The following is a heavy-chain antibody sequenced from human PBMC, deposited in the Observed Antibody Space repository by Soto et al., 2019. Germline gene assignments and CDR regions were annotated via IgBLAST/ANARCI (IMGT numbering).Heavy chain of an antibody. CDR2: ISGSGGST. CDR1: GFTFSSYA. Sequence: PGGSLRLSCAASGFTFSSYAMSWFRQAPGKGLEWVSAISGSGGSTYYADSVKGRFTISRDNSKNTLYLQMNSLRAEDTAVYYCAKDLAMVRGVISGTLDYWGQGTLVTVSS. D-gene: IGHD3-10*01. J-gene: IGHJ4*02. CDR3: AKDLAMVRGVISGTLDY. V-gene: IGHV3-23*01.